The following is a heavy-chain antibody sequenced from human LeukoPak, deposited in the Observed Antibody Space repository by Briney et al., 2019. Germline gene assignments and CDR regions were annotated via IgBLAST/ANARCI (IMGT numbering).Heavy chain of an antibody. CDR2: IWYDGSNK. CDR1: GFTFSSYG. V-gene: IGHV3-33*01. CDR3: TSDSPDYGMDV. Sequence: PGRSLRLSCAASGFTFSSYGMHWVRQAPGKGLEWVAVIWYDGSNKYYADSVRGRFAISRDNAKNTLYLQMNSLRAEDTAVYYCTSDSPDYGMDVWGQGTTVIVSS. J-gene: IGHJ6*02.